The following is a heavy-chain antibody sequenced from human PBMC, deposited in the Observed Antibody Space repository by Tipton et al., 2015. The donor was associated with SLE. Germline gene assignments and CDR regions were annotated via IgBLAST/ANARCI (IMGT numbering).Heavy chain of an antibody. CDR2: FYTSERT. Sequence: TLSLTCSVSVSGGSISNYYWHWIRQPAGQRLEWIGRFYTSERTNYNPSLKSRITMSVDTSKNQFSLKLSSVTAADTAIYYCARQGPHGYWQNYIDFWGQGMLVTVSS. CDR1: GGSISNYY. J-gene: IGHJ4*02. V-gene: IGHV4-4*07. CDR3: ARQGPHGYWQNYIDF. D-gene: IGHD5-24*01.